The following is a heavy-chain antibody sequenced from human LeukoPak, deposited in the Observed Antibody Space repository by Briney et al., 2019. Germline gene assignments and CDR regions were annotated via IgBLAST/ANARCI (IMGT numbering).Heavy chain of an antibody. Sequence: GGSLRLSCAASGFSFSKYGMHWVRQAPGKGLEWVALIWEDGSKTYYADSVKGRFSISRDNSDNTLTLQMNRLRAELSVVCYCARVGLEGLALLLLDVWGQGSSVSVSS. CDR2: IWEDGSKT. V-gene: IGHV3-33*01. J-gene: IGHJ6*02. D-gene: IGHD1-26*01. CDR1: GFSFSKYG. CDR3: ARVGLEGLALLLLDV.